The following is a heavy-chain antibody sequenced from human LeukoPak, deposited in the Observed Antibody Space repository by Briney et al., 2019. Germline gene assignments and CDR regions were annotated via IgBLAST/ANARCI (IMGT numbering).Heavy chain of an antibody. CDR3: ARNLRFLEWLPSSNDAFDI. V-gene: IGHV1-2*02. CDR1: GYTFTGYY. Sequence: ASVKVSCKASGYTFTGYYIHWVRQAPGQGLEWMGWINPNSGVTHYPQKFQGRVTLTRDTSIRTAYMEVSSLRSDDTAVYYRARNLRFLEWLPSSNDAFDIWGQGTMVTVSS. D-gene: IGHD3-3*01. J-gene: IGHJ3*02. CDR2: INPNSGVT.